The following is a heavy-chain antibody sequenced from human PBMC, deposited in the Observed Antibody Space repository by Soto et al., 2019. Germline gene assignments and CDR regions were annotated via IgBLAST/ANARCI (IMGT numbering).Heavy chain of an antibody. J-gene: IGHJ4*02. CDR2: ISYDGSNK. Sequence: PGGSLRLSCAASGFTFSSYGMHWVRQAPGKGLEWAAVISYDGSNKYYADSVKGRFTISRDNSKNTLYLQMNSLRAEDTAVYYCAKGGRQWLVTSDFNYWGQGALVTVSS. V-gene: IGHV3-30*18. CDR3: AKGGRQWLVTSDFNY. D-gene: IGHD6-19*01. CDR1: GFTFSSYG.